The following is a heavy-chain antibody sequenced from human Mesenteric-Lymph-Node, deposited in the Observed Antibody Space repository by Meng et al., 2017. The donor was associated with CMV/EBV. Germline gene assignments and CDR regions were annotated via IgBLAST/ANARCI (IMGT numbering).Heavy chain of an antibody. CDR1: GGAIGSFY. J-gene: IGHJ6*02. Sequence: SETLSLTCTVSGGAIGSFYWTWIRQTPEKGLEWIGYISNSGTTNYNPSLKSRLTMSVDASQNQFSLKLSSVTAADTAVYYCARLKEDYGMDVWGQGTTVTVSS. V-gene: IGHV4-59*12. CDR3: ARLKEDYGMDV. CDR2: ISNSGTT.